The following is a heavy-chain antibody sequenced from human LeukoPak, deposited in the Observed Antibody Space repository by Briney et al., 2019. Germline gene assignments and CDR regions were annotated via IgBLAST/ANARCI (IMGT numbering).Heavy chain of an antibody. CDR2: ISYSGST. Sequence: SETLSLTCTVSGGSISSSSYFWGWIRHPPGKGLEWIGSISYSGSTYYNPSLRSRVTILLDTSRNQFSLRLSSVTAADTAVYYCARGVTTPLYYYYHYMDVWGKGTTITVSS. V-gene: IGHV4-39*07. D-gene: IGHD1-1*01. J-gene: IGHJ6*03. CDR1: GGSISSSSYF. CDR3: ARGVTTPLYYYYHYMDV.